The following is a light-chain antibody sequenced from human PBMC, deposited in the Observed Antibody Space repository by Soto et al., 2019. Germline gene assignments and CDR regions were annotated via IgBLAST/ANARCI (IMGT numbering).Light chain of an antibody. CDR2: DAS. V-gene: IGKV3-11*01. Sequence: EIVLTQFPAPLSLSPGERATLSCRASQTVSRFLAWYQQKPGQAPRLLIYDASNRATGIPDRFSGSGSGTDFTLTISRLDPEDFAVYYCQRYGTSTTFGQGTKVDIK. CDR1: QTVSRF. CDR3: QRYGTSTT. J-gene: IGKJ1*01.